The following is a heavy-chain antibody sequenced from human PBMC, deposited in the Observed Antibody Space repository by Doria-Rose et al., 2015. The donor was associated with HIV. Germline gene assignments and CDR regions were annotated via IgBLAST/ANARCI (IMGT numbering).Heavy chain of an antibody. J-gene: IGHJ4*02. CDR2: ISSTSTYI. Sequence: SGFAFNSYSMNWLRQAPGKGLEWVSSISSTSTYIYYSDSVKGRFTISRDNAKSSVYLQMSSLRAEDTAVYYCARDPDYYDTSGYYVIDYWGQGTLVTVSS. CDR1: GFAFNSYS. D-gene: IGHD3-22*01. CDR3: ARDPDYYDTSGYYVIDY. V-gene: IGHV3-21*01.